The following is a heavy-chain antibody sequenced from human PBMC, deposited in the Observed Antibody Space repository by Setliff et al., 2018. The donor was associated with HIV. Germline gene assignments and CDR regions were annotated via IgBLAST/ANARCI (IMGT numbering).Heavy chain of an antibody. CDR1: GFTFSSYG. D-gene: IGHD2-2*01. J-gene: IGHJ3*02. Sequence: GGSLRLSCAASGFTFSSYGMHWVRQAPGKGLEWVAFIRYDGSNKYYADSVKGRFTISRDNSTNTLYLQMNSLRAEDTAVYYCAKEVSRYCSSTSCGTGAFDIWGQGTMVTVSS. V-gene: IGHV3-30*02. CDR3: AKEVSRYCSSTSCGTGAFDI. CDR2: IRYDGSNK.